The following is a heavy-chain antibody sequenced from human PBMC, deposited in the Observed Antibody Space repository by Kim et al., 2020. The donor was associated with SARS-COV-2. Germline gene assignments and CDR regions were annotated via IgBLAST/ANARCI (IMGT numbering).Heavy chain of an antibody. V-gene: IGHV3-23*01. J-gene: IGHJ4*02. CDR1: GFTFNNYA. CDR3: AKNGRLGVIDF. D-gene: IGHD7-27*01. CDR2: ISHTGAST. Sequence: GGSLRLSCTASGFTFNNYAMTWVRHVAGEGLQWISSISHTGASTHSADSLKGRFTISRDNSESTVFLQMDRLAAEDTGIYYCAKNGRLGVIDFWGQGTLVTVSS.